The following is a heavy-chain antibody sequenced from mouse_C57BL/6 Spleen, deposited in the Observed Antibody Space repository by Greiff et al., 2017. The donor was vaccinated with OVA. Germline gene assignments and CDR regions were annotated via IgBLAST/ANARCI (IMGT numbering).Heavy chain of an antibody. CDR1: GYSFTDYN. Sequence: VQLKESGPELVKPGASVKISCKASGYSFTDYNMNWVKQSNGKSLEWIGVINPNYGTTSYNQKFKGKATLSVDQSSSTVYMQLNSLTSEDSAVYYCARWDSSGYPYYAMDYWGQGTSVTVSA. J-gene: IGHJ4*01. D-gene: IGHD3-2*02. V-gene: IGHV1-39*01. CDR3: ARWDSSGYPYYAMDY. CDR2: INPNYGTT.